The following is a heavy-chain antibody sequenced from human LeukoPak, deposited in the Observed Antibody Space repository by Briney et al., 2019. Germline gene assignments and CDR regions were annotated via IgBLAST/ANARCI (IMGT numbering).Heavy chain of an antibody. CDR3: ARIFSHSSGPDDAFDI. CDR2: IYYSGTT. J-gene: IGHJ3*02. D-gene: IGHD6-19*01. V-gene: IGHV4-39*07. Sequence: PSETLSLTCTVSGGSISSRRHYWGWIRQPPGKGLKWIGSIYYSGTTYYNPSLKSRVIISVDTSKNQFSLKLSSVTAADTAVYYCARIFSHSSGPDDAFDIWGQGTMVTVSS. CDR1: GGSISSRRHY.